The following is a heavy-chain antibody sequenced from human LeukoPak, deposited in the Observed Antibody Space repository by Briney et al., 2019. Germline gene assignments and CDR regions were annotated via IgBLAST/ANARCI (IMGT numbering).Heavy chain of an antibody. Sequence: PGGSLRLFCAASGFTLEVYDMHGVRHAPGKGLEWVSRIRWYSCSIGYADSLKSRFTISRDNAKNSLYLQMNSLRAEDTALYYCAKDRGDDSSGSEAFDIWGQGTMVTVSS. CDR2: IRWYSCSI. CDR1: GFTLEVYD. D-gene: IGHD3-22*01. CDR3: AKDRGDDSSGSEAFDI. J-gene: IGHJ3*02. V-gene: IGHV3-9*01.